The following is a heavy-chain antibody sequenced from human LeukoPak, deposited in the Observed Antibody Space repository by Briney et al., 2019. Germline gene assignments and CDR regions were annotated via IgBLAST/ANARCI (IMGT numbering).Heavy chain of an antibody. CDR1: GFSFSGHS. V-gene: IGHV3-48*01. J-gene: IGHJ4*02. CDR2: ISDSGSPI. CDR3: ARNKRASQYYFDY. Sequence: GGSLRLSCAASGFSFSGHSMNWVRQAPGRGLEWVAFISDSGSPIYYADSVRVRFTISRDNADNSLYLQMNSLRAEDSAVYFCARNKRASQYYFDYWGQGALVTVSS. D-gene: IGHD2-2*01.